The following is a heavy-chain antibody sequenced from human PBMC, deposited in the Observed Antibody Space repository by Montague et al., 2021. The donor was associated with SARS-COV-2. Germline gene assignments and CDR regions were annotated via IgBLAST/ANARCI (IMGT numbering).Heavy chain of an antibody. CDR2: ISGDGGSA. CDR3: AKDNYCTNTNCYSFFDH. J-gene: IGHJ5*02. Sequence: SLRLSCAASGFTFDDFVMHWVRQAPGKGLEWVSLISGDGGSAYYADSVKGRFTVSRDNSKSSLYPQMTSLTTDDTALYYCAKDNYCTNTNCYSFFDHWGQGTLVTVSS. D-gene: IGHD2-2*01. V-gene: IGHV3-43*02. CDR1: GFTFDDFV.